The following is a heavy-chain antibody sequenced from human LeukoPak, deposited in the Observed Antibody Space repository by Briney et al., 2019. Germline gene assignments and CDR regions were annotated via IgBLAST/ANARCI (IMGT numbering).Heavy chain of an antibody. J-gene: IGHJ4*02. CDR1: GYTFTNYY. CDR2: INPSGSST. D-gene: IGHD3-10*01. Sequence: AAVKVSCKASGYTFTNYYMHWVRQAPGKGLEWVGIINPSGSSTSYAQKFQARVNMTRDMSTSTVYMKLNSLRPEDTAVYYCARDGVGYGSRRYIDCWGQGTLVTVSS. CDR3: ARDGVGYGSRRYIDC. V-gene: IGHV1-46*01.